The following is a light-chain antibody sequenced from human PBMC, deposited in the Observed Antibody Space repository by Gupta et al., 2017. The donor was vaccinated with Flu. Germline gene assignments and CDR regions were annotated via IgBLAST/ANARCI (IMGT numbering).Light chain of an antibody. J-gene: IGLJ2*01. Sequence: SYALTQPPSVSVSPGQTASITCSGDKLGDKYAWWYQQKPGQSPVLVIYQDSKRPSGIPERFSGSNSGNTATLTISGTQSMDEADYYCQAWDSSTKVFGGGTKLTVL. V-gene: IGLV3-1*01. CDR2: QDS. CDR1: KLGDKY. CDR3: QAWDSSTKV.